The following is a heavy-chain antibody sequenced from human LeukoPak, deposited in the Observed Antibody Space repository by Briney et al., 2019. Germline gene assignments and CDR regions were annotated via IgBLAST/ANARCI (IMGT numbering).Heavy chain of an antibody. CDR3: AKDQYSSGYESYYYYGMDV. CDR2: ISGSGGST. Sequence: GGSLRPSCAASGFTFSSYAMSWVRQAPGKGLEWVSAISGSGGSTYYADSVKGRFTISRDNSKNTLYLQMNSLRAEDTAVYYCAKDQYSSGYESYYYYGMDVWGQGTTVTVSS. D-gene: IGHD6-19*01. CDR1: GFTFSSYA. J-gene: IGHJ6*02. V-gene: IGHV3-23*01.